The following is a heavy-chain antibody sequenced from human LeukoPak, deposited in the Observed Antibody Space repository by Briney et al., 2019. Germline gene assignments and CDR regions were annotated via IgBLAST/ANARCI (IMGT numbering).Heavy chain of an antibody. Sequence: SGPTLVKPKQTLMLTCTFSGFSLSPSGVGVGGIRQPPGKAPEWLALIYWDDDKRYSPSLKSRLTITKDTSKNQVVLTMTNMDPVDTATYYCAHTRAWNDYGVFWGQGTLVTVSS. D-gene: IGHD4-17*01. V-gene: IGHV2-5*02. CDR3: AHTRAWNDYGVF. CDR1: GFSLSPSGVG. J-gene: IGHJ4*02. CDR2: IYWDDDK.